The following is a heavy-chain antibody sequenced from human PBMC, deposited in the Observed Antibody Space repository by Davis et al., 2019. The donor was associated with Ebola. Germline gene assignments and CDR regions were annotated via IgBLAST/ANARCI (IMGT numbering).Heavy chain of an antibody. J-gene: IGHJ6*02. CDR3: ARVTMVQGVMAYYYYGMDV. CDR2: IYYSGST. CDR1: GGSISSSSYY. Sequence: MPSETLSLTCTVSGGSISSSSYYWGWIRQPPGKGLEWIGSIYYSGSTYYNPSLKSRVTISVDKSKNQFSLKLSSVTAADTAVYYCARVTMVQGVMAYYYYGMDVWGQGTTVTVSS. V-gene: IGHV4-39*07. D-gene: IGHD3-10*01.